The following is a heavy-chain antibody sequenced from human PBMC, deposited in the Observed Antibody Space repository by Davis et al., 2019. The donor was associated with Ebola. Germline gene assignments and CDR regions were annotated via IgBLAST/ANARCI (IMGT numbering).Heavy chain of an antibody. CDR2: INHSGST. CDR3: ARGIGLSAFDI. V-gene: IGHV4-34*01. CDR1: GGSFSGYY. D-gene: IGHD2-2*03. J-gene: IGHJ3*02. Sequence: SETLSLTCAVYGGSFSGYYWSWIRQLPGKGLEWIGEINHSGSTNYNPSLKSRVTISVDTSKNQFSLKLSSVTAADTAVYYCARGIGLSAFDIWGQGTMVTVSS.